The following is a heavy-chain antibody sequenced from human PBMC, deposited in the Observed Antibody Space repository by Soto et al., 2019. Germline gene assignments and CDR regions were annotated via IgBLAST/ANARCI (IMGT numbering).Heavy chain of an antibody. CDR2: IIPILGIA. V-gene: IGHV1-69*02. Sequence: SVKVSCKASGGTFSSYTISWVRQAPGQGLEWMGRIIPILGIANYAQKFQGRVTITADKSTSTAYMELSSLRSEDTAVYYCARADLRFRQGYYYYYYMDVWGKGTTVTVSS. CDR3: ARADLRFRQGYYYYYYMDV. D-gene: IGHD3-3*01. J-gene: IGHJ6*03. CDR1: GGTFSSYT.